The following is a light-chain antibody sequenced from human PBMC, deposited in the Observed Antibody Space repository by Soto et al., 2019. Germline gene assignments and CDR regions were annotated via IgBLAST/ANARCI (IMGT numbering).Light chain of an antibody. V-gene: IGKV1-5*03. CDR3: QQYNSYSWT. Sequence: IQLTQSPSFLSASVGDRATITCRASQSISNWLAWYQQRPGKAPRLLIYKASNLESGVPSRFSGSGSGTEFTLIITSLQPDDSATYYCQQYNSYSWTFGQGTKVDIK. CDR1: QSISNW. J-gene: IGKJ1*01. CDR2: KAS.